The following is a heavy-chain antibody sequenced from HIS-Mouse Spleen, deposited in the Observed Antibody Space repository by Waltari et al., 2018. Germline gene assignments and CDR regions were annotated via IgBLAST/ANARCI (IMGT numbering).Heavy chain of an antibody. Sequence: QVQLVQSGAEVKKPGASVKVSCKAPGYTFTGYYMHWVRQAPGHGLEWMGWINPNSGGTNYGQKFQGRVTMTRDTSISTAYMELSRLRSDDTAVYYCARDPSVYWYFDLWGRGTLVTVSS. CDR2: INPNSGGT. V-gene: IGHV1-2*02. J-gene: IGHJ2*01. CDR3: ARDPSVYWYFDL. CDR1: GYTFTGYY.